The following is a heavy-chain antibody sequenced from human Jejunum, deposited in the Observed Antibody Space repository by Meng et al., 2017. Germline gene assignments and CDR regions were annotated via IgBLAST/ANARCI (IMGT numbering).Heavy chain of an antibody. CDR2: ISVNGKI. CDR3: VRNFDY. V-gene: IGHV4-4*02. CDR1: IESFRRISW. J-gene: IGHJ4*02. Sequence: QVPLQESGPGLVKPSKTLSLTCAVSIESFRRISWWSCVRQPPGKGLEWIAEISVNGKINYNPSLKSRVTISVDKSDNQVSLRLTSVTAADTAVYYCVRNFDYWGQGVLVTVSS.